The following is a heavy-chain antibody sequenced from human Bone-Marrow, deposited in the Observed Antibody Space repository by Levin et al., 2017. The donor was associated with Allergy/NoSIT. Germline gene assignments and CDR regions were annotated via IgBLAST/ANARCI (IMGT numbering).Heavy chain of an antibody. CDR1: GFSLNLYT. V-gene: IGHV3-30*04. D-gene: IGHD3-16*01. CDR3: VRLDRGVLPFDF. CDR2: SSFDGSEQ. Sequence: GESLKISCAASGFSLNLYTMHWVRQAPGKGPEWVALSSFDGSEQHYADSVKGRFTISRDNSKDRLFLQMKNVTRDDTALYYCVRLDRGVLPFDFWGRGTLVTVSS. J-gene: IGHJ4*02.